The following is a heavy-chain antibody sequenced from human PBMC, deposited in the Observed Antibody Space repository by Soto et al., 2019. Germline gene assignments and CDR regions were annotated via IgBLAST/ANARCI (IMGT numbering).Heavy chain of an antibody. Sequence: GASVKVSCKASGYTFTRYDIIWGRQATGQRLEWMGWMNPSTGNTDSAEKFQGRLTMTRNTSISTVYMELSSLRSEDTAVYYCARCYYYGSGSYSKNYYYYGMDVWGQGTTVTVSS. CDR1: GYTFTRYD. CDR3: ARCYYYGSGSYSKNYYYYGMDV. CDR2: MNPSTGNT. D-gene: IGHD3-10*01. J-gene: IGHJ6*02. V-gene: IGHV1-8*01.